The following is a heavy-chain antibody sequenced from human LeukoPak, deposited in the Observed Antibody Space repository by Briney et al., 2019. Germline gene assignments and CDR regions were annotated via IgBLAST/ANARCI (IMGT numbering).Heavy chain of an antibody. J-gene: IGHJ4*02. CDR2: ISSGGRTI. Sequence: GGSLRLSCAASGFTFSDYYMSWIRQAPGKGLEWVSYISSGGRTIYYADSVKGRFTMSRDNAKNSLYLQMNSLRAEDTAVYYCANLGTGLPFDYWGQGTLVTVSS. D-gene: IGHD1-1*01. CDR1: GFTFSDYY. CDR3: ANLGTGLPFDY. V-gene: IGHV3-11*04.